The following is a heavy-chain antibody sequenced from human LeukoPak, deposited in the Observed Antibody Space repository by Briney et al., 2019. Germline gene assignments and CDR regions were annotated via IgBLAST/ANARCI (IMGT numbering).Heavy chain of an antibody. J-gene: IGHJ4*02. V-gene: IGHV3-48*03. D-gene: IGHD4-23*01. Sequence: GGSLRLSCAASGVTFSSYEMNWVRQAPGRGLEWVSYISSSGSTIYYAGSVKGRFTISRDNAKNSLYLQMNSLRAEDTAVYYCARDIALYGDNPRVSFDYWGQGTLVTVSS. CDR2: ISSSGSTI. CDR3: ARDIALYGDNPRVSFDY. CDR1: GVTFSSYE.